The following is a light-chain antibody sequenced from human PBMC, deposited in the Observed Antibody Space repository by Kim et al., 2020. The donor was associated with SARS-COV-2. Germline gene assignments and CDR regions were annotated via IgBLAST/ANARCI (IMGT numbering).Light chain of an antibody. CDR1: SSNIGRNY. V-gene: IGLV1-47*01. J-gene: IGLJ2*01. Sequence: QTVTTSCSGTSSNIGRNYVPWYQQVPGTAPKLLIYRNLQRPSGVPDRFSGSKSGTSASLAISGLRSEDEADYYCSSWDDSLGGHAIFGGGTKVTVL. CDR3: SSWDDSLGGHAI. CDR2: RNL.